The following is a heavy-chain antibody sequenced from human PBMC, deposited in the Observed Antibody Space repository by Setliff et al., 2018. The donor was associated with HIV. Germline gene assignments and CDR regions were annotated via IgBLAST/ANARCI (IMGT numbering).Heavy chain of an antibody. D-gene: IGHD4-17*01. CDR1: GYSISSGYY. Sequence: NPSETLSLTCTVTGYSISSGYYWAWIPQPPGKGLEWIGHIYHAGNTYYNPSLKSRVTISVDTSKNQISLRLNSLTAADTALYYCARGTTLNVVPDAFDIWGQGTMVTVSS. J-gene: IGHJ3*02. CDR3: ARGTTLNVVPDAFDI. CDR2: IYHAGNT. V-gene: IGHV4-38-2*02.